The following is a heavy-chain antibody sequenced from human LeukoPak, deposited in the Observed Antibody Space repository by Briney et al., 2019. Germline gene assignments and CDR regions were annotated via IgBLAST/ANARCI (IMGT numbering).Heavy chain of an antibody. J-gene: IGHJ4*02. CDR1: GYSFPRYW. CDR2: IYPGDSDT. D-gene: IGHD2-2*01. CDR3: ARSGAYCSSTRCYVDY. V-gene: IGHV5-51*01. Sequence: GESLKISCKGSGYSFPRYWIGWVRQMPGKGLEWVGIIYPGDSDTRYSPSFQGQVTISADKSISTAYLQWSSLKASDTAMYYCARSGAYCSSTRCYVDYWGQGTLVTVSS.